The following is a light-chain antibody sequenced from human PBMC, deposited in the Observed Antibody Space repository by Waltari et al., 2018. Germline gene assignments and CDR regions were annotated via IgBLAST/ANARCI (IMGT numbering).Light chain of an antibody. Sequence: QSALTQPASVSGSPEQSITISCTGTTSDVGSYNYVSWYQQHPGKAPTLMIYDFTNRPSGGPTRDSGSKSGHTASLTISGLQAEDEADYYCSSYTSINTLVVFGGGTKLTVL. CDR3: SSYTSINTLVV. CDR2: DFT. V-gene: IGLV2-14*03. CDR1: TSDVGSYNY. J-gene: IGLJ2*01.